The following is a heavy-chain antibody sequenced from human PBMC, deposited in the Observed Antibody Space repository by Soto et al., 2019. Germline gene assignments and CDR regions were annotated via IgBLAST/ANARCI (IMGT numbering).Heavy chain of an antibody. CDR1: GGSISSYY. Sequence: QVQLQESGPGLVKPSETLSLTCTVSGGSISSYYWSWIRQPPGKGLEWSGYIYYSGSTNYNPSLKSRFTLSVDTSKHQFSLKLSSVTAADTAVYYCSSYIWGSYRSVGYFDYWGQGTLVTVSS. CDR2: IYYSGST. CDR3: SSYIWGSYRSVGYFDY. V-gene: IGHV4-59*08. D-gene: IGHD3-16*02. J-gene: IGHJ4*02.